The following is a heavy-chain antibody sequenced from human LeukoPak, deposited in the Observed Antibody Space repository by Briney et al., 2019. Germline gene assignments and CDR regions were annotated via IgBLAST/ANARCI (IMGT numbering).Heavy chain of an antibody. Sequence: SETLSLTCAVYGGSFSGYYWSWIRQPPGKGLEWIGEINHSGSTNYNPSLKSRVTISVDTSKNQFSLKLSSMTAADTAVYYCARGAPAYDYVWGSYCYYFDYWGQGTLVTVSS. J-gene: IGHJ4*02. CDR1: GGSFSGYY. V-gene: IGHV4-34*01. CDR2: INHSGST. CDR3: ARGAPAYDYVWGSYCYYFDY. D-gene: IGHD3-16*02.